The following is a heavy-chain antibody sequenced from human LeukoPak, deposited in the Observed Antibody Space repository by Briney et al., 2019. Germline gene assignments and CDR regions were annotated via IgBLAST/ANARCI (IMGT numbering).Heavy chain of an antibody. CDR2: IWFDGSNK. CDR3: ARLGSSWSLDY. J-gene: IGHJ4*02. V-gene: IGHV3-33*01. D-gene: IGHD6-13*01. Sequence: PGGSLRLSCAASGFTFSSYGMDWVRQAPSKGLEWVAVIWFDGSNKYYADFVKGRFTISRDNSKNTLYLQMNSLRAEDTAVYYCARLGSSWSLDYWGQGTLVTVSS. CDR1: GFTFSSYG.